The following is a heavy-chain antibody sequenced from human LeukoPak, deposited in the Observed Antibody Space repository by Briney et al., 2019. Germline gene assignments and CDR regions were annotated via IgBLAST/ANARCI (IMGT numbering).Heavy chain of an antibody. J-gene: IGHJ6*02. CDR3: ARKHGSGSYYKTLHGMDV. CDR1: GGSISSGGYY. Sequence: SETLSLTCTVSGGSISSGGYYWSWIRQHPGKGLEWIGYIYYSGSTYYNPSLKSRVTISVDTSKNQFSLKLSSVTAADTDVYYCARKHGSGSYYKTLHGMDVWGQGTTVTVSS. D-gene: IGHD3-10*01. V-gene: IGHV4-31*03. CDR2: IYYSGST.